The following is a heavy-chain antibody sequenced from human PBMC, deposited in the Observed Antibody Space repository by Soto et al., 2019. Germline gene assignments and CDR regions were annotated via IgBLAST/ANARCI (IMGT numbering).Heavy chain of an antibody. CDR3: ENPRIA. D-gene: IGHD2-21*01. CDR2: INSDGSEK. J-gene: IGHJ4*02. V-gene: IGHV3-7*01. CDR1: VFTFSSKW. Sequence: PEGSLRLSCASSVFTFSSKWMSWVRQAPGKGLEWVAYINSDGSEKSYMDSVKGRFTISRDNAKNLVYLQMNSLRAVDTAVYYCENPRIAGGQGTLVTVSS.